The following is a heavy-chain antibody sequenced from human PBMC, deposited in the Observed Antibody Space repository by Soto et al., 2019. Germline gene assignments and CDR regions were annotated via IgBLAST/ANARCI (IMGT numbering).Heavy chain of an antibody. CDR2: IYYSGST. J-gene: IGHJ4*02. Sequence: PSETLSLTCTVSGGSISSGGYYWSWIRQHPGKGLEWIGYIYYSGSTYYNPSLKSRVTISVDTSKNQFSLKLSSVTAADTAVYYCARRYGDYAYFDYWGQGTLVTVSS. V-gene: IGHV4-31*03. D-gene: IGHD4-17*01. CDR3: ARRYGDYAYFDY. CDR1: GGSISSGGYY.